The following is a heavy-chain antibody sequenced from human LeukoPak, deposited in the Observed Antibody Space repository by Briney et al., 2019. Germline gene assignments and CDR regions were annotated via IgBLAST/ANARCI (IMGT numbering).Heavy chain of an antibody. CDR2: ISSSTGYI. V-gene: IGHV3-21*04. CDR3: ARGGGYGSGSYRDI. CDR1: GFTFSSYS. D-gene: IGHD3-10*01. J-gene: IGHJ3*02. Sequence: GGSLRLSCAASGFTFSSYSMNWVRQAPGKGLEWVSSISSSTGYIYYADSVKGRFTISRDNAKNSLYLQMNSLRAEDTALYYCARGGGYGSGSYRDIWGQGTMVTVSS.